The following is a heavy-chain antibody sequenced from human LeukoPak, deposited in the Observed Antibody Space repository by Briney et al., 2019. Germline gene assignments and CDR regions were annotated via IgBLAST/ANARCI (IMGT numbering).Heavy chain of an antibody. Sequence: GGSLRLSCAASGFTFSSYDMHWVRQATGKGLEWVSAIGTAGDTYYPGSVKGRFTISRENAKNSLYLQMNSLRAGDTAVYYCARSWFYYDSSVTTYYYGMDVWGQGTTVTVSS. CDR1: GFTFSSYD. CDR2: IGTAGDT. CDR3: ARSWFYYDSSVTTYYYGMDV. V-gene: IGHV3-13*01. D-gene: IGHD3-22*01. J-gene: IGHJ6*02.